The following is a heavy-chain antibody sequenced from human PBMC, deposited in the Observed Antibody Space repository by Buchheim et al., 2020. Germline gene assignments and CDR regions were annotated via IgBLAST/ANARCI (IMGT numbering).Heavy chain of an antibody. CDR3: ARDPIAAADHYYYYYGMDV. J-gene: IGHJ6*02. D-gene: IGHD6-13*01. V-gene: IGHV1-69*01. Sequence: QVQLVQSGAEVKKPGSSVRVSCKASGGTFYYAISWVRQAPGQGLEWMGGITPISGTANYAQKFQGRLTITADESTSTGYMELSGLRAEDTAVYYCARDPIAAADHYYYYYGMDVWGQGTT. CDR2: ITPISGTA. CDR1: GGTFYYA.